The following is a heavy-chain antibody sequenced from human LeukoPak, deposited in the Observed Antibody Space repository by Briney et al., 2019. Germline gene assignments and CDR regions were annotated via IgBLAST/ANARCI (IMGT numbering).Heavy chain of an antibody. CDR2: IYYSGST. CDR1: GGSISSYY. D-gene: IGHD6-13*01. Sequence: PSETLSLTCTVSGGSISSYYWSWIRQPPGKGLEWIGYIYYSGSTNYNPSLKSRVTISVDTSKNQFSLKLSSVTAADTAVYCCARHHSSSWYKTRYRGMFDYWGQGTLVTVSS. J-gene: IGHJ4*02. CDR3: ARHHSSSWYKTRYRGMFDY. V-gene: IGHV4-59*08.